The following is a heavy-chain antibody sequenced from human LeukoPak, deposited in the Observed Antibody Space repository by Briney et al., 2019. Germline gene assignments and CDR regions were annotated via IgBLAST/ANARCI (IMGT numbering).Heavy chain of an antibody. V-gene: IGHV4-39*01. CDR1: GGSISSSSYY. CDR2: IYYSGST. CDR3: ARPRGSILTYFDY. D-gene: IGHD2-8*01. Sequence: PETLSLTCTVSGGSISSSSYYWGWIRQPPGKGLEWIGSIYYSGSTYYNPSLKSRVTISVDTSKNQFPLKLSSVTAADTAVYYCARPRGSILTYFDYWGQGTLVTVSS. J-gene: IGHJ4*02.